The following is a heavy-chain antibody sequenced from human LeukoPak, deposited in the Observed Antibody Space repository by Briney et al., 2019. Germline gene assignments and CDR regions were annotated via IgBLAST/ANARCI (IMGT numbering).Heavy chain of an antibody. CDR3: ARSRITMVRGVIGKQYYFDY. CDR2: ISSSGSTI. CDR1: GFTFSDYY. Sequence: GGSLRLSCAASGFTFSDYYMSWLRQAPGKGLEWVSYISSSGSTIYYADSVKGRFTISRDNAKNPLYLQMNSLRAEDTAVYYCARSRITMVRGVIGKQYYFDYWGQGTLVTVSS. D-gene: IGHD3-10*01. J-gene: IGHJ4*02. V-gene: IGHV3-11*01.